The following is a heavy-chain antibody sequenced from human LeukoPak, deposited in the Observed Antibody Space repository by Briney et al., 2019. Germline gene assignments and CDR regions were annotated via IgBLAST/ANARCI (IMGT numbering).Heavy chain of an antibody. CDR1: GGSINNYY. Sequence: SETLSLTCSVSGGSINNYYWNWIRQPPGKGLEWIGYIYDSGSTNYNPSLKSRVTISVDTSKNQFSLKLSSVTAADTAVYYCARLVAYCSSTSCSDYWGQGTLVTVSS. D-gene: IGHD2-2*01. J-gene: IGHJ4*02. CDR2: IYDSGST. CDR3: ARLVAYCSSTSCSDY. V-gene: IGHV4-59*01.